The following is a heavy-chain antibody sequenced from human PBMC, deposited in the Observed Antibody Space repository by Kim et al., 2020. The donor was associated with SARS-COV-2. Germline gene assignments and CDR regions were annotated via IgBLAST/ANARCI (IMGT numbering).Heavy chain of an antibody. CDR1: GFTFSSYS. J-gene: IGHJ5*02. Sequence: GGSLRLSCAASGFTFSSYSMNWVSQAPGKGLEWVSSISSSSSYIYYADSVKGRFTISRDNAKNSLYLQMNSLRAEDTAVYYCARGKAAAGTGLFDPWGQGTLVTVSS. V-gene: IGHV3-21*01. D-gene: IGHD6-13*01. CDR2: ISSSSSYI. CDR3: ARGKAAAGTGLFDP.